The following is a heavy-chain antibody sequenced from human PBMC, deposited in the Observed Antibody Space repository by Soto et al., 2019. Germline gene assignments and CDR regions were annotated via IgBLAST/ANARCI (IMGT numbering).Heavy chain of an antibody. CDR1: GGSISSYY. D-gene: IGHD3-10*01. V-gene: IGHV4-59*01. Sequence: SETLSLTCTVSGGSISSYYWSWIRQPPGKGLEWIGYIYYSGSTNYNPSLKSRVTISVDTSKNQFSLKLSSVTAADTAVYYCARDTKLLWFGEDYYSYYMDVWGKGPTVTVSS. CDR3: ARDTKLLWFGEDYYSYYMDV. J-gene: IGHJ6*03. CDR2: IYYSGST.